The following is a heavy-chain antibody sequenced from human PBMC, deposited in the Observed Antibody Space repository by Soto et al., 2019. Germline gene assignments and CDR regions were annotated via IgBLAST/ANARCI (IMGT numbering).Heavy chain of an antibody. D-gene: IGHD2-15*01. CDR1: GFKISSSS. CDR3: AKGDCSGGSCYGSDY. V-gene: IGHV3-48*01. J-gene: IGHJ4*02. CDR2: ISDSGSNT. Sequence: EVQLVESGGGLVQPGGSLRLSCAAFGFKISSSSMNWVRQAPGRGLEWVAYISDSGSNTLYADSVKGRFTVSRDTAKNSLYLQMDSLRAEDTAVYYCAKGDCSGGSCYGSDYWGQGTLVTVSS.